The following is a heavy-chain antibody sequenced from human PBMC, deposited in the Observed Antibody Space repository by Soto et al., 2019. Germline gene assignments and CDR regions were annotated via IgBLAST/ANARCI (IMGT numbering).Heavy chain of an antibody. Sequence: ETLSLTCIVSGGSVYSNGHYWGWIRQPPGKGLEWIGSIDNNWVTNYNSSLKSRVTISRDTSKNQFSLRLTSVTAADTAVYYCGKILVGATGHTDADSWGPGTLVTFSS. CDR1: GGSVYSNGHY. J-gene: IGHJ4*02. V-gene: IGHV4-39*01. D-gene: IGHD2-15*01. CDR2: IDNNWVT. CDR3: GKILVGATGHTDADS.